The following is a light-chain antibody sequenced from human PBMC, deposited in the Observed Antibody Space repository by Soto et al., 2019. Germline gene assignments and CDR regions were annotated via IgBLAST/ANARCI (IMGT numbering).Light chain of an antibody. Sequence: IQMTQSPATLSSSVGDRVAITFRASQSISSWLAWYHQKPGKAPKLLIYAASSLQSGVPSRFSGSGSGTDFTLTISSLQPEDFATYYCLQDYNYPWTFGQGTKVDI. CDR1: QSISSW. V-gene: IGKV1-6*01. J-gene: IGKJ1*01. CDR3: LQDYNYPWT. CDR2: AAS.